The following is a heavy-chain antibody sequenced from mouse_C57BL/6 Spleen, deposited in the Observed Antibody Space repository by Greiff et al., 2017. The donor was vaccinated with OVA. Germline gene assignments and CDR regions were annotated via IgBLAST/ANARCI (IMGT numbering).Heavy chain of an antibody. V-gene: IGHV1-82*01. D-gene: IGHD2-4*01. J-gene: IGHJ3*01. Sequence: VKVVESGPELVKPGASVKISCKASGYAFSSSWMNWVKQRPGQGLEWIGRIYPGDGDTTYHAKFKGKATLTADKSSSTAYMHLSSLTYEDSAVYFCARSGGLPLAYWGQGTLVTVSA. CDR3: ARSGGLPLAY. CDR1: GYAFSSSW. CDR2: IYPGDGDT.